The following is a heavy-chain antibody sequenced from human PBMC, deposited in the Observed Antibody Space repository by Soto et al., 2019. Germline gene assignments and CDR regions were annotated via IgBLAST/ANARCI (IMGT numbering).Heavy chain of an antibody. CDR2: IIPMFGTG. CDR1: GGTFSTYT. V-gene: IGHV1-69*12. D-gene: IGHD2-2*01. CDR3: ARRYCISTSCHYYGLDV. Sequence: QVQLVQSGAEVKKPGSSVKVSCKASGGTFSTYTISWVRQAPGQGLEWMGGIIPMFGTGNYAQKFQGRVTISADECKNTAYMELSSLRAEDTAVYDCARRYCISTSCHYYGLDVWGQGTTVTVSS. J-gene: IGHJ6*02.